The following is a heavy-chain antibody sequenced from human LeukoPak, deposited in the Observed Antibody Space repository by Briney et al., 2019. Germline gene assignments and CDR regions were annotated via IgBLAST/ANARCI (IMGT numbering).Heavy chain of an antibody. Sequence: GGSQRLSCAASGYTFYNYAVTWVRQAPGKGLEWVSYISSSGSTIYYADSVKGRFTISRDNAKNSLYLQMNRLRAEDTAVYYCARESSIDYDFWSGYFDGGGAFDIWGQGTMVTVSS. J-gene: IGHJ3*02. CDR1: GYTFYNYA. D-gene: IGHD3-3*01. CDR3: ARESSIDYDFWSGYFDGGGAFDI. CDR2: ISSSGSTI. V-gene: IGHV3-48*03.